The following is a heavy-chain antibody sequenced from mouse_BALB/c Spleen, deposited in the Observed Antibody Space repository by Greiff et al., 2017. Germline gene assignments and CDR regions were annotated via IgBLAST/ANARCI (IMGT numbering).Heavy chain of an antibody. J-gene: IGHJ2*01. D-gene: IGHD4-1*01. V-gene: IGHV14-3*02. CDR3: ARSGGGYYFDY. CDR2: IDPANGNT. Sequence: EVQGVESGAELVKPGASVKLSCTASGFNIKDTYMHWVKQRPEQGLEWIGRIDPANGNTKYDPKFQGKATITADTSSNTAYLQLSSLTSEDTAVYYCARSGGGYYFDYWGQGTTLTVSS. CDR1: GFNIKDTY.